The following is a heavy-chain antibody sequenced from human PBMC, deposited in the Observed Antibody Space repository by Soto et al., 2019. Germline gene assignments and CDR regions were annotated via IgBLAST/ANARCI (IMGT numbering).Heavy chain of an antibody. CDR1: GYTFTSYA. CDR3: ARVSGWYYFDY. V-gene: IGHV1-3*01. J-gene: IGHJ4*02. CDR2: INAGNGDT. Sequence: QVQLVQSGAEVKKPGASVKVSCKASGYTFTSYAMYWVRQAPGQRLEWMGGINAGNGDTKYSQTFQGRVTITRGTTASTAYMEQSSLRSEDTAGYYCARVSGWYYFDYWGQGTLVTVTS. D-gene: IGHD6-19*01.